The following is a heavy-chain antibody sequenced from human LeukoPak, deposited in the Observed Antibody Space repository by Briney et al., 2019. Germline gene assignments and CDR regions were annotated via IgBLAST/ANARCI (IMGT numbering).Heavy chain of an antibody. CDR1: GFTVSSNY. J-gene: IGHJ4*02. CDR2: IRNSDGMT. Sequence: GGSLRLSCAASGFTVSSNYMSWVRQAPEKGLEWVSGIRNSDGMTYYADSVRGRFTISTDNSKNTLYLQMNSLRTEDTALYYCAKGLERESRLDSWGQGTLVTVSS. V-gene: IGHV3-23*01. CDR3: AKGLERESRLDS. D-gene: IGHD1-1*01.